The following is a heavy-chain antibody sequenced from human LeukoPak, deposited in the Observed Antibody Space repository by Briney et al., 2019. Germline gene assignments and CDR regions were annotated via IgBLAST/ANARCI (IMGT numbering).Heavy chain of an antibody. Sequence: PGGSLRLSCAASGFTFGDYAMHWVRQAPGKGLQWVAGISWSGGGIGYADSVKGRFTISRDNAKNSLYLQMNSLRPEDTAFYYCAKGQYCGYDSQPDSWGQGALVTVSS. CDR3: AKGQYCGYDSQPDS. J-gene: IGHJ4*02. D-gene: IGHD5-12*01. CDR2: ISWSGGGI. CDR1: GFTFGDYA. V-gene: IGHV3-9*01.